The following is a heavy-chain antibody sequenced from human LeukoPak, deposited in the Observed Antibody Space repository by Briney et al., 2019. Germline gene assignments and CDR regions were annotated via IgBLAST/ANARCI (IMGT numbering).Heavy chain of an antibody. J-gene: IGHJ4*02. CDR3: AGLSYYDSSGYPRLFDY. CDR2: ICYSGSN. D-gene: IGHD3-22*01. Sequence: SSETLSLTCTVSGGSISSSSYYWGWIRQPQGKGLDWIGSICYSGSNYYNPTLKTRVTISVDTSKNQSSLTLSSVIAADPAVYYCAGLSYYDSSGYPRLFDYWGQGTLVTVSS. CDR1: GGSISSSSYY. V-gene: IGHV4-39*01.